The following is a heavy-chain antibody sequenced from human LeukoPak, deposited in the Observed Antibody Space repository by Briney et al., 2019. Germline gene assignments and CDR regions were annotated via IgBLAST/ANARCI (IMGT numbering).Heavy chain of an antibody. D-gene: IGHD2/OR15-2a*01. J-gene: IGHJ4*02. CDR3: ARGNWVPLEC. V-gene: IGHV4-61*09. Sequence: SETLSLTCSVSGGSITSTTYYWTWVRQPAGKGLEWIGHISTGGSTNYSPSLKSRLTISLDRSRNQFSLNLNSVTAADTAVYYCARGNWVPLECWGQGTLVTVSS. CDR1: GGSITSTTYY. CDR2: ISTGGST.